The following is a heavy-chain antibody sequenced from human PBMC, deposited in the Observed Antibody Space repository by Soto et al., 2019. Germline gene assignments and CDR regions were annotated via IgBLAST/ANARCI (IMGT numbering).Heavy chain of an antibody. V-gene: IGHV4-34*01. Sequence: QVQLQQWGAGLLKPSETLSLTCAVYGGSFSGYYWSWIRQPPGKGLEWIGEINHSGSTNYNPSLKSRVTISVDTSKNQFSLKLSSVTAADTAVYYCAAGDFWSGYHVGWFDPWGQGTLVTVSS. J-gene: IGHJ5*02. CDR2: INHSGST. D-gene: IGHD3-3*01. CDR3: AAGDFWSGYHVGWFDP. CDR1: GGSFSGYY.